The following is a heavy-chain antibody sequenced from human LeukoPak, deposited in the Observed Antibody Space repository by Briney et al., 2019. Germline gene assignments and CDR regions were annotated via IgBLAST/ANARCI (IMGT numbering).Heavy chain of an antibody. CDR1: GGTFSSYA. CDR2: IIPIFGTA. D-gene: IGHD6-13*01. Sequence: SVNVSCKASGGTFSSYAISWVRQAPGQGLEWMGGIIPIFGTANYAQKFQGRVTITADESTSTAYMELSSLRSEDTAVYYCARVKRVIAAGEFDYWGQGTLVTVSS. J-gene: IGHJ4*02. CDR3: ARVKRVIAAGEFDY. V-gene: IGHV1-69*13.